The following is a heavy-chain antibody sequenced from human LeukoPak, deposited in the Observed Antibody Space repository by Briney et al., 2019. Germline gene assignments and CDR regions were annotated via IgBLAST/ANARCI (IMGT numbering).Heavy chain of an antibody. CDR1: GFTFSSYS. D-gene: IGHD6-13*01. Sequence: PGGSLRLSCAASGFTFSSYSMNWVRQAPGKGLEWVSYISSSSSTIYYADSVKGRFTISRDNAKNSLYLQMNSLRAEDTAVYYCARRIAAAGSGYGMDVWGQGTTVTVSS. J-gene: IGHJ6*02. CDR2: ISSSSSTI. V-gene: IGHV3-48*04. CDR3: ARRIAAAGSGYGMDV.